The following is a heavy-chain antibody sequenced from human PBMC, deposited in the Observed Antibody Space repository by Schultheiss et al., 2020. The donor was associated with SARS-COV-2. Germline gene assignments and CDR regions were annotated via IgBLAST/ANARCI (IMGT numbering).Heavy chain of an antibody. D-gene: IGHD7-27*01. CDR2: IYYSGST. V-gene: IGHV4-39*07. CDR3: ASKNWGLSSSPSGY. CDR1: GGSISSSSYY. J-gene: IGHJ4*02. Sequence: SQTLSLTCTVSGGSISSSSYYWGWIRQHPGKGLEWIGYIYYSGSTYYSPSLKSRVAISVDTTKNQFSLKLSSVTAADTAVYYCASKNWGLSSSPSGYWGQGTLVTVSS.